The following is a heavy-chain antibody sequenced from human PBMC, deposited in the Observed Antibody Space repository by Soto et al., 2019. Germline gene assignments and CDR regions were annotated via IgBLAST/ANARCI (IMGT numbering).Heavy chain of an antibody. CDR1: GYTFTSYG. Sequence: QVQLVQSGAEVKKPGASVKVSCKASGYTFTSYGISWVRQAPGQGLEWMGWISAYNGNTNYAQKLQGRVTMTTDTSTSTAYMELRSLRSDDTAVYYCARPVEYCSGGSCYREASDYWGQGTLVTVSS. J-gene: IGHJ4*02. CDR3: ARPVEYCSGGSCYREASDY. D-gene: IGHD2-15*01. CDR2: ISAYNGNT. V-gene: IGHV1-18*01.